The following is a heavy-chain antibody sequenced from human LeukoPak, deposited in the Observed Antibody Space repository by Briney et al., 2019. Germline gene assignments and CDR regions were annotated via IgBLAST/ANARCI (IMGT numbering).Heavy chain of an antibody. Sequence: PSETLSLTCNVSGDCITRGAFYWAWIRQSPGKGLEWIGNVYYSGSTQYNPSLRGRVSISMDKTKNQFSLNLNSVSVTDTAIYYCARRDYAAWFDPWGQGTLVTVSS. CDR1: GDCITRGAFY. V-gene: IGHV4-39*01. CDR3: ARRDYAAWFDP. CDR2: VYYSGST. J-gene: IGHJ5*02. D-gene: IGHD4/OR15-4a*01.